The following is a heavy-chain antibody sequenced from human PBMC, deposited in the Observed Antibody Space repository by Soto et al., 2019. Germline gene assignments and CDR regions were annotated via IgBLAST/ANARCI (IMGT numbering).Heavy chain of an antibody. D-gene: IGHD1-26*01. Sequence: EVQLVESGGGLVQPGGSLRLSCAASGFTFSTYEMNWVRQAPGKGLEWVSYISSGGGTRYYADSVKGRFTVSRGTAKNSLYLQMNSLRAEDTAVYYCVRETSGSNNDAFDIWGLGTLVTVSS. CDR1: GFTFSTYE. CDR3: VRETSGSNNDAFDI. CDR2: ISSGGGTR. V-gene: IGHV3-48*03. J-gene: IGHJ3*02.